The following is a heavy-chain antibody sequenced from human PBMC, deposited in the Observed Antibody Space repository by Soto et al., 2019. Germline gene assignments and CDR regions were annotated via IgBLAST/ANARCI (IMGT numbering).Heavy chain of an antibody. D-gene: IGHD4-17*01. CDR1: GYTFTGYY. Sequence: ASVKVSCKASGYTFTGYYMHWVRQAPGQGLEWMGWINPNSGGTNYAQKFQGWVTMTRDTSISTAYMELSRLRSDDTAVYYCARGGVCTTVTTEDYYYYMDVWDKGATVTVSS. CDR3: ARGGVCTTVTTEDYYYYMDV. J-gene: IGHJ6*03. CDR2: INPNSGGT. V-gene: IGHV1-2*04.